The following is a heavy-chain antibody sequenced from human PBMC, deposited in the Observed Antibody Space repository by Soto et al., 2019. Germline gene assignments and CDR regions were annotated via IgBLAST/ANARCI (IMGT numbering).Heavy chain of an antibody. CDR1: GFTFSSYS. Sequence: GGSLRLSCAASGFTFSSYSMNWVRQAPGKGLEWVSSISSSSSYIYYADSVKGRFTISRDNAKNSLYLQMNSLRAEDTAVYYCARDRDYGGNSWFDPWGQGTLVTVSS. V-gene: IGHV3-21*01. D-gene: IGHD4-17*01. CDR2: ISSSSSYI. CDR3: ARDRDYGGNSWFDP. J-gene: IGHJ5*02.